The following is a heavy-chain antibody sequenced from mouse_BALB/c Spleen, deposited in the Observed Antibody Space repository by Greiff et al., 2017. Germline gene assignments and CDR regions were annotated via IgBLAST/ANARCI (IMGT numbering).Heavy chain of an antibody. CDR2: IYPGNGDT. CDR3: ARGGYQTFFAY. CDR1: GYTFTSYN. J-gene: IGHJ3*01. D-gene: IGHD2-2*01. V-gene: IGHV1-12*01. Sequence: VQLQQPGAELVKPGASVKMSCKASGYTFTSYNMHWVKQTPGQGLEWIGAIYPGNGDTSYNQKFKGKATLTADKSSSTAYMQLSSLTSEDSAVYYCARGGYQTFFAYWGQGTLVTVSA.